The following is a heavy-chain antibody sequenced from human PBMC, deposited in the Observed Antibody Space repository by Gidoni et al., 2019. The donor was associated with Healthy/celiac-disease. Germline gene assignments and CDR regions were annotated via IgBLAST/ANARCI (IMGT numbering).Heavy chain of an antibody. CDR2: ISSISSYI. J-gene: IGHJ5*02. CDR3: ARGGEQLVYNWFDP. D-gene: IGHD6-13*01. Sequence: VQLVESGVGLVKPGGSLRLSCAASGFPFSSYSMNWVRKAPGKGLEWVSSISSISSYIYYEDSVKGRFTISRDNSKNSLYLQMNSLRAEDTAVYYCARGGEQLVYNWFDPWGQGTLVTVSS. CDR1: GFPFSSYS. V-gene: IGHV3-21*01.